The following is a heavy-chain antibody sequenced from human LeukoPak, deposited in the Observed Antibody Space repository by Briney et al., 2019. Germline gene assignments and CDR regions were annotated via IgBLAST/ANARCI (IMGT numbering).Heavy chain of an antibody. Sequence: SETLSLTCAVYGGSFSGHYWSWIRQPPGKGLEWIGEINHSGSTNYNPSLKSRVTISVDTSKNQFSLKLSSVTAADTAVYYCARGGAAAGITRYNWFDPWGQGTLVTVSS. CDR3: ARGGAAAGITRYNWFDP. CDR1: GGSFSGHY. CDR2: INHSGST. J-gene: IGHJ5*02. V-gene: IGHV4-34*01. D-gene: IGHD6-13*01.